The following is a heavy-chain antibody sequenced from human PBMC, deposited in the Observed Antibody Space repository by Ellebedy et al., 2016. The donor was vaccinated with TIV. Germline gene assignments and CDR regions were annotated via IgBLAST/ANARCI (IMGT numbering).Heavy chain of an antibody. CDR1: GFTFSRYW. V-gene: IGHV3-74*01. CDR3: ARGSNYGMDV. CDR2: INSDWRST. J-gene: IGHJ6*02. Sequence: GESLKISCAASGFTFSRYWMHWVRQAPGKGLVWVSGINSDWRSTSYADSVKGRFTISRDNAKNTLYLQMNSLRAEDTAVYYCARGSNYGMDVWGQGTTVTVFS. D-gene: IGHD5/OR15-5a*01.